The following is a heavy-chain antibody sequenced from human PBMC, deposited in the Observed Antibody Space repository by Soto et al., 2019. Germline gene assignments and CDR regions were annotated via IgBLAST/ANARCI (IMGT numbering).Heavy chain of an antibody. CDR2: IHYSGSA. CDR3: ARSGVTGIVIPSHWFDP. CDR1: GSSIIGYY. Sequence: SETLSLTCTFSGSSIIGYYWTWIRQSPERGLEWIGYIHYSGSANYNPSLNSRLTMSVDRSKSQFSLKLLSVTAADTAIYYCARSGVTGIVIPSHWFDPWGQGTLVTVSS. D-gene: IGHD2-21*02. V-gene: IGHV4-59*12. J-gene: IGHJ5*02.